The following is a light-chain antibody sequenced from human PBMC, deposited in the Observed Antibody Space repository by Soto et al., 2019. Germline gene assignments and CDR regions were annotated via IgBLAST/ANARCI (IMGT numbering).Light chain of an antibody. CDR2: SDS. Sequence: QSVLTQPPSASGTPGQRVTIYCSGSTSNIGSNFVFWYQQLPGTAPKLLIYSDSQRPSGVPDRVSGSKSGTSASLAISGLRSEDEADYYCATWDASLSGRVFGGGTKLTVL. CDR3: ATWDASLSGRV. V-gene: IGLV1-47*02. CDR1: TSNIGSNF. J-gene: IGLJ3*02.